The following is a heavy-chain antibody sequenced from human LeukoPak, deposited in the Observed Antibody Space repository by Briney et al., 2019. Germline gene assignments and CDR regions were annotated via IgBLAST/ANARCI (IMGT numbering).Heavy chain of an antibody. CDR2: IILIFGTA. Sequence: ASVKVSCKASGGTFSSYAISWVRQAPGQGLEWMGGIILIFGTANYAQKFQGRVTITTDKSTSTAYMELSSLRSEDTAVYYCARSAFGGWYDYWGQGTLVTVSS. CDR1: GGTFSSYA. D-gene: IGHD6-19*01. CDR3: ARSAFGGWYDY. J-gene: IGHJ4*02. V-gene: IGHV1-69*05.